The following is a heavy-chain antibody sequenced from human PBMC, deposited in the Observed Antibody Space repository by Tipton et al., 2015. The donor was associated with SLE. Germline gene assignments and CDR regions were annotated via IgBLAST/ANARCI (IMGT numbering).Heavy chain of an antibody. CDR1: GGSISSSSYY. CDR3: ARHVEGYYDSSGYYYVYYFDY. Sequence: TLFLTCTVSGGSISSSSYYWGWIRQPPGKGLEWIGSIYYSGSTYYNPSLKSRVTISVDTSKNQFSLKLSSVTAADTAVYYCARHVEGYYDSSGYYYVYYFDYWGQGTLVTVSS. D-gene: IGHD3-22*01. V-gene: IGHV4-39*01. CDR2: IYYSGST. J-gene: IGHJ4*02.